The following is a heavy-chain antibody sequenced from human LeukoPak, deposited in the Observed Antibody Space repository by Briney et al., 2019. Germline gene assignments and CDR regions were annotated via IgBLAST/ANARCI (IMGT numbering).Heavy chain of an antibody. J-gene: IGHJ4*02. CDR3: ARPPSKDYYDSSGYYGY. D-gene: IGHD3-22*01. V-gene: IGHV1-46*03. CDR1: GYTFTSYY. Sequence: ASVKVSCKASGYTFTSYYMHWVRQTPGQGLEWVGIINPSGGSTSYAQKFQGRVTMTRDTSTSTVYMELSSLRSEDTAVYYCARPPSKDYYDSSGYYGYWGQGTLVTV. CDR2: INPSGGST.